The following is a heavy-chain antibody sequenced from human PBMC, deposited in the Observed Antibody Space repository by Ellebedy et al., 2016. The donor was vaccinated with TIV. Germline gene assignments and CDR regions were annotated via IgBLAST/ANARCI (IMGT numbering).Heavy chain of an antibody. J-gene: IGHJ6*03. CDR2: IGVYNGRT. V-gene: IGHV1-18*01. CDR3: ARGPWDFYYYMDF. D-gene: IGHD1-26*01. Sequence: AASVKVSCKASGYSFTRYGIGWVRQAPGQGLEWMAWIGVYNGRTEYSSRFQGRVSVTTDTDTDTSYMEVRSLRSDDTDVYYCARGPWDFYYYMDFWGTGTTVTVSS. CDR1: GYSFTRYG.